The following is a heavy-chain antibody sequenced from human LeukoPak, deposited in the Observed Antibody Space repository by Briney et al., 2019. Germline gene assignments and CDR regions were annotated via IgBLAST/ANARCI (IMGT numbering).Heavy chain of an antibody. D-gene: IGHD2-15*01. CDR1: GYSFTTYW. CDR3: ARRGYCSGGSCFSAAFDI. J-gene: IGHJ3*02. Sequence: GESLKISCKGSGYSFTTYWINWVRQMPGKGLEWMGIIYPGDSDIRYSPSFQGQVTISADKSISTAYLQWSSLKASDTAMYYCARRGYCSGGSCFSAAFDIWGQGTMVTVSS. CDR2: IYPGDSDI. V-gene: IGHV5-51*01.